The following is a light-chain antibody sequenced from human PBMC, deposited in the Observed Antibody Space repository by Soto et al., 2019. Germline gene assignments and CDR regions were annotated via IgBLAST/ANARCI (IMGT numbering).Light chain of an antibody. CDR1: SSNIGSNT. CDR2: SNT. Sequence: QSVLTQPPSASGTPGQRVTISCSGSSSNIGSNTVNWYQQLPGTAPKLLIYSNTERPSGVPDRFSGSKSGTSASLAISGLQSEDLADYWCATWDDSLTVYVFGTGTKVHVL. CDR3: ATWDDSLTVYV. V-gene: IGLV1-44*01. J-gene: IGLJ1*01.